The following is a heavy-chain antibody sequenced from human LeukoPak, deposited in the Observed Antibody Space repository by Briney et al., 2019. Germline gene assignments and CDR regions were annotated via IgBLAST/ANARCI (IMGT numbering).Heavy chain of an antibody. J-gene: IGHJ3*02. CDR2: ISAYNGNT. Sequence: ASVKVSCKTSAYSLTNPDVNWVRQAPGQGLEWMGWISAYNGNTNYAQKLQGRVTMTTDTSTSTAYMELRSLRSDDTAVYYCARDRAYSGTYYDSAFDIWGQGTVVTVSS. D-gene: IGHD1-26*01. CDR3: ARDRAYSGTYYDSAFDI. V-gene: IGHV1-18*01. CDR1: AYSLTNPD.